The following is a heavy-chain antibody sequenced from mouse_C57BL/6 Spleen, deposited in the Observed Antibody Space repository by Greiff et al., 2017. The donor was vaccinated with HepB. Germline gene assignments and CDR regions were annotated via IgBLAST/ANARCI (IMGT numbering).Heavy chain of an antibody. CDR1: GYTFTSYW. CDR2: IHPNSGST. V-gene: IGHV1-64*01. J-gene: IGHJ3*01. D-gene: IGHD2-3*01. CDR3: ARSLIYDGYLPFAY. Sequence: QVPLQQPGAELVKPGASVTLSCKASGYTFTSYWMHWVKQRPGQGLEWIGMIHPNSGSTNYNEKFKSKATLTVDKSSSTAYMQLSSLTSEDSAVYYCARSLIYDGYLPFAYWGQGTLVTVSA.